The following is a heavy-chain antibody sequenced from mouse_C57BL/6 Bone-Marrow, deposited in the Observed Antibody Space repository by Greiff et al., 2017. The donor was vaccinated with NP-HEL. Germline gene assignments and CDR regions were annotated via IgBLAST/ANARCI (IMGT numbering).Heavy chain of an antibody. CDR3: ARWEFIFVDY. J-gene: IGHJ2*01. CDR2: INPYNGGT. D-gene: IGHD1-1*01. CDR1: GYTFTDYY. Sequence: VQLKESGPVLVKPGASVKMSCKASGYTFTDYYMNWVKQSHGKSLEWIGVINPYNGGTSYNQKFKGKATLTVDKSSSTAYMELNSLTSEDSAVYYCARWEFIFVDYWGQGTTLTVSS. V-gene: IGHV1-19*01.